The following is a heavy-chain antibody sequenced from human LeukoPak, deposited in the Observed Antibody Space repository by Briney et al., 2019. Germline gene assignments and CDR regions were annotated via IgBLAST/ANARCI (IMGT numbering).Heavy chain of an antibody. CDR2: IYYSGST. CDR3: ARSVRGVISRSYFDY. CDR1: GGSISSGSYY. V-gene: IGHV4-39*01. J-gene: IGHJ4*02. D-gene: IGHD3-10*01. Sequence: SETLSLTCTVSGGSISSGSYYWGWIRQPPGKGLEWMGSIYYSGSTYYNPSLKSRVTISVDTSKNQFSLKLSSVTAADTAVYCCARSVRGVISRSYFDYWGQGTLVTVSS.